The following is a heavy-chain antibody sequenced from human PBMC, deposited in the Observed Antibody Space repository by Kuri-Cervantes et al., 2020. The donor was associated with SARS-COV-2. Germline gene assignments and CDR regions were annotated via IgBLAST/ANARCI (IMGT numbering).Heavy chain of an antibody. CDR2: IHGSGGST. CDR1: GFAFGIYA. V-gene: IGHV3-23*01. CDR3: ASEITGPYGGAPGFDY. D-gene: IGHD1-20*01. Sequence: GSLRLSCAVSGFAFGIYAMSWVRQAPGKGLEWVSVIHGSGGSTYYADPVKGRFTISRDNAKNSLYLQMNSLRADDTAVYYCASEITGPYGGAPGFDYWGQGTLVTVSS. J-gene: IGHJ4*02.